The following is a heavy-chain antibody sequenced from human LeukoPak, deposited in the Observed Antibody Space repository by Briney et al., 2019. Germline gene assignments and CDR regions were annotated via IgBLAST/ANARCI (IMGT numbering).Heavy chain of an antibody. V-gene: IGHV3-23*01. CDR2: INASGGST. CDR1: GLTLRSYA. D-gene: IGHD1-26*01. Sequence: PGGSLRLSCPGSGLTLRSYAMSWVRQAPGKGLEWVSYINASGGSTYYADSVKGRFTISRDNSKNTLYLQMNSLGAEDTAVYYCAKRHSGGVLWFDPWGQGTPVTVSS. J-gene: IGHJ5*02. CDR3: AKRHSGGVLWFDP.